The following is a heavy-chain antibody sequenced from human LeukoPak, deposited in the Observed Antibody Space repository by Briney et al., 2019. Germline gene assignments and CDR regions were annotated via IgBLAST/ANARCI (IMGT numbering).Heavy chain of an antibody. D-gene: IGHD6-13*01. CDR2: IYHSGST. V-gene: IGHV4-4*02. J-gene: IGHJ4*02. CDR1: GGSISSSNW. Sequence: SETLSLTCAVSGGSISSSNWWTWVRQPPGKGLEWIGEIYHSGSTNYNPSLKSRVTMSVDKSKNQFSLKLSSVTAADTAVYYCARDPILQGPQSIAAEKVEDYWGQGTLVTVSS. CDR3: ARDPILQGPQSIAAEKVEDY.